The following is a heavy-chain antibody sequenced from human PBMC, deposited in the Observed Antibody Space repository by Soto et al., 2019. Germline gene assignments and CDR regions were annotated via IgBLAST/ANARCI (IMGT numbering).Heavy chain of an antibody. Sequence: QVQLQESGPGLVEPSETLSLTCTVSGASISSYFWTWIRQPAGKGLDWIGRISTSGTTNYNPSLKSRVTMSVDTSKNHFSLNLSSVTAADTAVYYCAREAGPDRWFDPWAREPWSPSPQ. D-gene: IGHD6-19*01. CDR1: GASISSYF. V-gene: IGHV4-4*07. CDR2: ISTSGTT. CDR3: AREAGPDRWFDP. J-gene: IGHJ5*02.